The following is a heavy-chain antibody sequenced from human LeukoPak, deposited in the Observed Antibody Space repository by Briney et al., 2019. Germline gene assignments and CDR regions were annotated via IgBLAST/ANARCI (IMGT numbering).Heavy chain of an antibody. CDR3: TALGAASEY. CDR1: GLIFSNAW. D-gene: IGHD2-15*01. Sequence: GGSLRLSCVGSGLIFSNAWMSWIRQAPGKGLQWVGHIKSKTDGGTTEYAAPVKGRFTISRDDSKNTLYLQMNSLKNEDAALYYCTALGAASEYWGQGALVTVSS. J-gene: IGHJ4*02. CDR2: IKSKTDGGTT. V-gene: IGHV3-15*01.